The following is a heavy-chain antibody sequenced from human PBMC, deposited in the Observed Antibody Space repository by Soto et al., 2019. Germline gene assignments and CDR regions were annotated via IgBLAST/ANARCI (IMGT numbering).Heavy chain of an antibody. J-gene: IGHJ5*02. D-gene: IGHD1-20*01. CDR1: GYTFTSYY. V-gene: IGHV1-46*03. CDR3: ARDFGARHAITVHWFDP. CDR2: INPSGGST. Sequence: QVQLVQSGAEVKKPGASVKVSCKASGYTFTSYYMHWVRQAPGQGLEWMGIINPSGGSTSYAQKFQGRVTMTRDTSTSTVYMELSSLRSEDTAVYYCARDFGARHAITVHWFDPWGQGTLVTVSS.